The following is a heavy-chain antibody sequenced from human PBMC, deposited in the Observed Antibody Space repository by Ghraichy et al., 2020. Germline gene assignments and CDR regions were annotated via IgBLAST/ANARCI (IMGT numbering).Heavy chain of an antibody. CDR3: ARDPPYYSSWFVYFQH. Sequence: GGSLRLSCAASGFTFSNYWMSWVRQAPGKGLEWVANIKQDGSEKYYVDSVKGRFTVSRDNAKNSLYLQMNSLGAEDTAVYYCARDPPYYSSWFVYFQHWGQGTLVNVSS. CDR1: GFTFSNYW. J-gene: IGHJ1*01. V-gene: IGHV3-7*01. D-gene: IGHD6-13*01. CDR2: IKQDGSEK.